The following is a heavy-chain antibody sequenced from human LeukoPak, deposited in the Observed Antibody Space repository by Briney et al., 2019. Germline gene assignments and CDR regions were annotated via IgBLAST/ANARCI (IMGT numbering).Heavy chain of an antibody. V-gene: IGHV1-18*01. CDR2: ISTYNGNT. Sequence: GASVKVSCKASGYTFTTYGISWVRQAPGQGLEWMGWISTYNGNTNYAQKLRGRVTMTTDTSTSTAYMELRSLRSDDTAMYYCARDFVDRMAAVNGYWGQGTLVTVSS. J-gene: IGHJ4*02. D-gene: IGHD4-23*01. CDR1: GYTFTTYG. CDR3: ARDFVDRMAAVNGY.